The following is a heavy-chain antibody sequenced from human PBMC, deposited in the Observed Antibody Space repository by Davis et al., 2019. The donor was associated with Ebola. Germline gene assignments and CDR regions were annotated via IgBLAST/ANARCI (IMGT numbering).Heavy chain of an antibody. V-gene: IGHV1-8*03. J-gene: IGHJ6*02. Sequence: ASVKVSCKASGYTFSSYGITWVRQAPGQGLEWMGWMNPNSGNTGYAQKFQGRVTITADESTSTAYMELSSLRSEDTAVYYCARESARRYCSSTSCYYYGMDVWGQGTTVTVSS. D-gene: IGHD2-2*01. CDR2: MNPNSGNT. CDR3: ARESARRYCSSTSCYYYGMDV. CDR1: GYTFSSYG.